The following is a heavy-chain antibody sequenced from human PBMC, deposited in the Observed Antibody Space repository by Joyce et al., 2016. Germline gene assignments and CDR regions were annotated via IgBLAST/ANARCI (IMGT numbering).Heavy chain of an antibody. J-gene: IGHJ6*02. V-gene: IGHV1-2*02. D-gene: IGHD3-3*01. Sequence: QVQLVQSGAEVKKPGASVKVSCKASGYTFTGHYMHWVRQAPGQGLEWMGWINPNSGGTNYAQKFQGRVTMTRDTSISTAYMELSRLRSDDTAVYYCASLVDRVIFGVVLSPDYYFDMDVWGQGTTVTVSS. CDR2: INPNSGGT. CDR1: GYTFTGHY. CDR3: ASLVDRVIFGVVLSPDYYFDMDV.